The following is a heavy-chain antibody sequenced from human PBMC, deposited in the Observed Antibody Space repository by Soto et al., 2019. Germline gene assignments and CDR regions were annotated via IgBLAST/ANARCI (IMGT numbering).Heavy chain of an antibody. J-gene: IGHJ5*02. Sequence: ASVKVSCKASGGTFSSYAISWVRQAPGQGLEWMGGIIPIFGTANYAQKFQGRVTITADESTSTAYMELSSLRSEDTAVYYCARDAAAGTSSCFDPWGQGTLVTVSS. CDR3: ARDAAAGTSSCFDP. V-gene: IGHV1-69*13. D-gene: IGHD6-13*01. CDR1: GGTFSSYA. CDR2: IIPIFGTA.